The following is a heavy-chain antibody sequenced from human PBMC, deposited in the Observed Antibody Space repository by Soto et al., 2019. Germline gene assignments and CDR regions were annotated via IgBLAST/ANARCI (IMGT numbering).Heavy chain of an antibody. Sequence: QVQLQESGPGLVKPSETLSLTCAVSGDSISSPKWWSWYRQPPGKGLELIGEMFASGSSNYNPSLNYRVTISLDTSKNHFSLKLTSLTASYTAIYYCAREGFDHRPDYWGQGIPVTVSS. J-gene: IGHJ4*02. CDR2: MFASGSS. CDR1: GDSISSPKW. CDR3: AREGFDHRPDY. V-gene: IGHV4-4*02.